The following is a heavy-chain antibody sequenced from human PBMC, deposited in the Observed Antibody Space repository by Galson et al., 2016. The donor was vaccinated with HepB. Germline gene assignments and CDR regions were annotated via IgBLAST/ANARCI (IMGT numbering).Heavy chain of an antibody. CDR2: INRDGSSA. CDR1: GFTLSSYW. CDR3: ARGEGGYTDY. Sequence: SLRLSCAASGFTLSSYWMHWVRQTPGKGLVWVSRINRDGSSANYADSVKGRFTISRDNAKNTLFLQINSLRAEDTAVYYCARGEGGYTDYWGQGTLVTVSS. V-gene: IGHV3-74*01. D-gene: IGHD1-1*01. J-gene: IGHJ4*02.